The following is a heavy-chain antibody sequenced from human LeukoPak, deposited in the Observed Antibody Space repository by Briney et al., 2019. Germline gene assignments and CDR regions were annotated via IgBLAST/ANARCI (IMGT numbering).Heavy chain of an antibody. CDR3: ARDAAYGYDRFDY. J-gene: IGHJ4*02. CDR2: IKEDGSDK. D-gene: IGHD5-18*01. V-gene: IGHV3-7*01. CDR1: GFIFTDYW. Sequence: PGGSLRLSCATSGFIFTDYWMAWVRQAPGKGLEWLANIKEDGSDKNYMDSLKGRITISRDNAKNSVYLQMNSLRAEDTAVYYCARDAAYGYDRFDYWGQGTQVTVSS.